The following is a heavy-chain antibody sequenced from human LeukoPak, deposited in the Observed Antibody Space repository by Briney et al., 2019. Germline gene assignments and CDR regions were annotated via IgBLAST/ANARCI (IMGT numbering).Heavy chain of an antibody. J-gene: IGHJ5*02. V-gene: IGHV3-33*06. CDR1: GFTFSSYG. CDR3: AKDSSGYYRPFWFDP. CDR2: IWYDGSNK. D-gene: IGHD3-22*01. Sequence: PGGSLRLSCAASGFTFSSYGMHWVRQAPGKGLEWVAVIWYDGSNKYYADSVKGRFTISRDNSKNTLYLQMNSLRAEDTAVYYCAKDSSGYYRPFWFDPWGQGTLVTVSS.